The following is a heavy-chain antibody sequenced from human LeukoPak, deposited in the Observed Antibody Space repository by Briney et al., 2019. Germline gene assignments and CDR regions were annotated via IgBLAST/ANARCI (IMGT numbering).Heavy chain of an antibody. V-gene: IGHV1-69*04. J-gene: IGHJ1*01. Sequence: GSSVTVSCKASGGTFSSYAISWVRQAPGQGLEWMGRIIPILGIANYAQKFQGRVTMTRDTSTSTVYMELSSLRSEDTAVYYCARDESTSILWWWGQGTLVTVSS. CDR2: IIPILGIA. CDR3: ARDESTSILWW. CDR1: GGTFSSYA. D-gene: IGHD2-21*01.